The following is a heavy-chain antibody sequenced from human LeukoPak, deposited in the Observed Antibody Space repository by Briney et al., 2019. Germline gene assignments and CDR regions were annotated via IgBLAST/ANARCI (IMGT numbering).Heavy chain of an antibody. CDR3: ARRLSGPGNFYMNGYYFDF. J-gene: IGHJ4*02. D-gene: IGHD2/OR15-2a*01. V-gene: IGHV4-34*01. Sequence: SETLSLTCAVYGASLNNYYWDWIRQSPVKGLEWIGEIDHVGRSRYNPSLKSRLTISVDTSKNQFSLRLSSVTAADAAIYYCARRLSGPGNFYMNGYYFDFWGRGILATVSP. CDR1: GASLNNYY. CDR2: IDHVGRS.